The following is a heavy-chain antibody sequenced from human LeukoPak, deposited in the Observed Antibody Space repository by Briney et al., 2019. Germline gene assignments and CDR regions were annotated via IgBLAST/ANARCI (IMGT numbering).Heavy chain of an antibody. CDR1: EFDFSSHA. CDR2: ISISGSKT. D-gene: IGHD2-2*01. V-gene: IGHV3-23*01. CDR3: AKDAGEVVPAD. Sequence: PGGSLRLSCAASEFDFSSHAMTWVRQAPGKGLEWVSAISISGSKTYYADSVKGRFTISRDNSKNTLYLQMNSLRAGDTAVYYCAKDAGEVVPADWGQGTLVTVSS. J-gene: IGHJ4*02.